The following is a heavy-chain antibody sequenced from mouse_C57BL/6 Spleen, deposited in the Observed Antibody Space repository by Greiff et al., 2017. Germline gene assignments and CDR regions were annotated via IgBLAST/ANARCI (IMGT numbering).Heavy chain of an antibody. D-gene: IGHD1-1*01. CDR3: ARSLYYYGSRYAMDY. V-gene: IGHV1-80*01. Sequence: QVQLQQSGAELVKPGASVKISCKASGYAFSSYWMNWVKQRPGKGLEWIGQIYPGDGDTNYNGKFKGKATLTADKSSSTAYMQLSSLTSEDSAVYFCARSLYYYGSRYAMDYWGQGTSVTVSS. J-gene: IGHJ4*01. CDR2: IYPGDGDT. CDR1: GYAFSSYW.